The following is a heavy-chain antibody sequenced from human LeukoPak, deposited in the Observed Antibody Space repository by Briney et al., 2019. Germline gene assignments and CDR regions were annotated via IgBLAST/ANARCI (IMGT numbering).Heavy chain of an antibody. V-gene: IGHV1-2*02. CDR2: INPNSGGT. CDR3: ARDVYSGSYVGLYYYYYGMDV. J-gene: IGHJ6*02. Sequence: GASVKVSCKASGYTFTGYYMHWVRQAPGQGLEWMGWINPNSGGTNYAQKFQGRVTMTRDTSISTAYMELSRLRSDDTAVYYCARDVYSGSYVGLYYYYYGMDVWGQGTTVTVSS. D-gene: IGHD1-26*01. CDR1: GYTFTGYY.